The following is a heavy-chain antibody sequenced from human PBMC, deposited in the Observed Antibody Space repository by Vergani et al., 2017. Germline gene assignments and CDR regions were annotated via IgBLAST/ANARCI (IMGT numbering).Heavy chain of an antibody. CDR1: GFIFNNFG. J-gene: IGHJ6*03. CDR3: ARDRVLRGDYYYYMDV. V-gene: IGHV3-30*03. D-gene: IGHD2/OR15-2a*01. Sequence: VQLLESGGGLVQPGGSLRLSCVASGFIFNNFGMTWVRQAPGKGLEWVAVISYDGSNKYYADSVKGRFTISRDNSKNTLYLQMNSLRAEDTAVYYCARDRVLRGDYYYYMDVWGKGTTVTVSS. CDR2: ISYDGSNK.